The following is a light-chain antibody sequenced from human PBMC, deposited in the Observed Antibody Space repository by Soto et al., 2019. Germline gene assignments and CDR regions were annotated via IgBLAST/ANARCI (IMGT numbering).Light chain of an antibody. V-gene: IGKV3-20*01. Sequence: EIVLTQSPGTLSLSPGERATLSCRASQSVSRSHLAWFQQKPGQAPRLLIYGASNRATGIPDRVSGSGSGTDFTLTINRLEPEDFSTYYCQQSDSTPYTFGQGTKVEI. CDR1: QSVSRSH. CDR2: GAS. CDR3: QQSDSTPYT. J-gene: IGKJ2*01.